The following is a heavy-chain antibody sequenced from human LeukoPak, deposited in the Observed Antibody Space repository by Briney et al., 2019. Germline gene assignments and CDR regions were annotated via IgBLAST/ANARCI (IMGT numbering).Heavy chain of an antibody. D-gene: IGHD4/OR15-4a*01. CDR3: ARRVLNGGHFFHY. CDR1: GYSVTSYW. V-gene: IGHV5-51*01. Sequence: GESLKICWQGSGYSVTSYWIGWVRRMPGKDLEWIGIMSSPDSDTRYSPSSQGRVTMSADKSVSTAYLQWSSLKASDTAIYYCARRVLNGGHFFHYWGQGTQVIVSS. J-gene: IGHJ4*02. CDR2: MSSPDSDT.